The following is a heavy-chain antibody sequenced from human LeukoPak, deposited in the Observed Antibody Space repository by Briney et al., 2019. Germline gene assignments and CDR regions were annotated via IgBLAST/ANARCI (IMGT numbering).Heavy chain of an antibody. CDR1: GFTFSSYG. V-gene: IGHV3-30*03. J-gene: IGHJ4*02. D-gene: IGHD3-16*01. Sequence: GKSLILSCAASGFTFSSYGIHWVRQAPGKGLEGLAVISYDGSNKYYADSVKCRFTISRDNSKNTLYLQINSLRAEDTAVYYCARDNDSRDPPHFDYWGQGTLVTVSS. CDR2: ISYDGSNK. CDR3: ARDNDSRDPPHFDY.